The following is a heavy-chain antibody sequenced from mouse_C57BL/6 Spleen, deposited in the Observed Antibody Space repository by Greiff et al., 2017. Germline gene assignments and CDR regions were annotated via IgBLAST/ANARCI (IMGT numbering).Heavy chain of an antibody. V-gene: IGHV1-54*01. CDR3: ARRIDGYCAMDY. Sequence: QVQLQQSGAELVRPGTSVKVSCKASGYAFTNYLIEWVKQRPGQGLEWIGVINPGSGGTNYNEKFKGKATLTADKSSSTAYMQLSSLTSEDSAVYFCARRIDGYCAMDYWGQGTSVTVSS. CDR1: GYAFTNYL. J-gene: IGHJ4*01. CDR2: INPGSGGT. D-gene: IGHD2-3*01.